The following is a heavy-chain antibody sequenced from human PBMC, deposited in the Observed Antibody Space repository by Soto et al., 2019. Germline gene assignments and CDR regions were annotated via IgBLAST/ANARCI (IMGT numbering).Heavy chain of an antibody. Sequence: GGSLRLSCAASGFPFSNAWINWVRQVPGKGLEWVGRVKSKTDGGSADYAAPVKGRFAVSRDDSKNIVYLQMNNLKIEDAGVYYCTTDSRTTLPEIRFDYWGHGTQVTVSS. CDR1: GFPFSNAW. CDR3: TTDSRTTLPEIRFDY. CDR2: VKSKTDGGSA. D-gene: IGHD1-26*01. V-gene: IGHV3-15*07. J-gene: IGHJ4*01.